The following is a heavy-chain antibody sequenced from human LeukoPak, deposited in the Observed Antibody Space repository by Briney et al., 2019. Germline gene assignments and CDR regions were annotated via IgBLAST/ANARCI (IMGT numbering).Heavy chain of an antibody. CDR2: IHYSGST. J-gene: IGHJ4*02. CDR1: GGSISGYY. Sequence: SETLSLTCTVSGGSISGYYWTWIRQPPGKGLEWIGDIHYSGSTNYNPSLKSRVTMSVDTSKRRFALKLSSVTAADTAVYYCARQTFSSGYRIFDYWGQGTLVTVSS. CDR3: ARQTFSSGYRIFDY. V-gene: IGHV4-59*01. D-gene: IGHD3-22*01.